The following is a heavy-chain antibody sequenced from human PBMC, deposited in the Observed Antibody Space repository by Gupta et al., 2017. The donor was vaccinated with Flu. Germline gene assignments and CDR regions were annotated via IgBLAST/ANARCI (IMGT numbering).Heavy chain of an antibody. D-gene: IGHD4-4*01. CDR2: IIPIFGTA. CDR3: ARTGDYSTEGFDY. J-gene: IGHJ4*02. CDR1: YD. Sequence: YDLRGVRQAPGQGLEWMGGIIPIFGTANYAQKFQGRVTITADESTSTAYMELSSLRSEDTAVYYCARTGDYSTEGFDYWGQGTLVTVSS. V-gene: IGHV1-69*01.